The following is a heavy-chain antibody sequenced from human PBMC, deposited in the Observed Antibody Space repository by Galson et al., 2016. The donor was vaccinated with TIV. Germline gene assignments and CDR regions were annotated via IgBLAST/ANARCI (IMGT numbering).Heavy chain of an antibody. CDR3: ARHGYDFWNGQDYFFYGMDV. J-gene: IGHJ6*02. D-gene: IGHD3-3*01. CDR2: IYPGDSDT. Sequence: QSGAEVKKPGESLKIACKTSGYKFSTYWMSWVRQMPGKGPEWVGHIYPGDSDTRYSPSFQGHVTISADKSIDTAYLQWGSLKASDSAIYYCARHGYDFWNGQDYFFYGMDVWGQGTMVTVSS. V-gene: IGHV5-51*01. CDR1: GYKFSTYW.